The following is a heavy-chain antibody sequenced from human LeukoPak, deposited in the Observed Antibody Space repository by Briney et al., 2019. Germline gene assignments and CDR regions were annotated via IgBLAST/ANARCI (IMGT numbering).Heavy chain of an antibody. CDR3: AHGGGSQFHA. V-gene: IGHV3-23*01. Sequence: GGSRRLSCAASGFTFSSYAMSWVRQAPGKGLEWVSSVSGGGGPSISYYADSVKGRFTISRDNSKNTIYLQMSSLRADDTATYYCAHGGGSQFHAWGQGPILTVSS. CDR2: VSGGGGPSIS. CDR1: GFTFSSYA. J-gene: IGHJ5*02. D-gene: IGHD5-24*01.